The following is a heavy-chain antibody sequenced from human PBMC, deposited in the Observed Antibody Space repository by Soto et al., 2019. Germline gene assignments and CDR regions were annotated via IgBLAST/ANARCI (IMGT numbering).Heavy chain of an antibody. Sequence: QVQLQESGLGLVKTSQTLSLTCTVSGASTGSGGYYWSWIRQHPGKGLEWIGYIYYTGSTYYSPSLKSRAYISVDTSKTQFSLKLDSVTAADTAVYYCARADYGDRGLAFDSWGQGTLVTVSS. CDR2: IYYTGST. J-gene: IGHJ4*02. D-gene: IGHD4-17*01. CDR1: GASTGSGGYY. CDR3: ARADYGDRGLAFDS. V-gene: IGHV4-31*03.